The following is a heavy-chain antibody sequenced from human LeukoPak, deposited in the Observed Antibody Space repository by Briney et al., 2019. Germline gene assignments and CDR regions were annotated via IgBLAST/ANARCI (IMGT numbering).Heavy chain of an antibody. V-gene: IGHV3-21*04. Sequence: GGSLRLSCAASGFTFSSYSMNWVRQAPGKGLEWVSSISSSSSYIYYADSVKGRFTISRDNAKNSLYLQMNSLRAEDTAVYYCARGADYYYYMDAWGKGTTVTVSS. CDR1: GFTFSSYS. J-gene: IGHJ6*03. D-gene: IGHD6-19*01. CDR2: ISSSSSYI. CDR3: ARGADYYYYMDA.